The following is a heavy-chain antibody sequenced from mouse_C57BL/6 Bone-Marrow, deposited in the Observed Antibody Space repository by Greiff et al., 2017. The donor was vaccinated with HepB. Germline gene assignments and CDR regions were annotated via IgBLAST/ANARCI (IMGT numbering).Heavy chain of an antibody. J-gene: IGHJ1*03. Sequence: VQLQQSGAELVRPGSSVKLSCKASGYTFTSYWMDWVKQRPGQGLEWIGNIYPSDSETHYNQKFKDKATLTVDKSSSTAYMQLSSLTSEDSAVYYCASRGNDYGSSFYWYFDVWGTGTTVTVSS. CDR3: ASRGNDYGSSFYWYFDV. CDR2: IYPSDSET. CDR1: GYTFTSYW. V-gene: IGHV1-61*01. D-gene: IGHD1-1*01.